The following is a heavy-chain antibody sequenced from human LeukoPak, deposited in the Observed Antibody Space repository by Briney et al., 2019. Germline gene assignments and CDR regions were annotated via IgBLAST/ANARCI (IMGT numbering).Heavy chain of an antibody. V-gene: IGHV1-69*01. CDR1: GGTFSSYA. CDR2: IIPIFGTA. CDR3: ARSITMIVVAGPADDAFDI. J-gene: IGHJ3*02. Sequence: SMKVSCKASGGTFSSYAISWVRQAPGQGLEWMGGIIPIFGTANYAQKFQGRVTITADESTSTAYMELSSLRSEDTAVYYCARSITMIVVAGPADDAFDIWGQGTMVTVSS. D-gene: IGHD3-22*01.